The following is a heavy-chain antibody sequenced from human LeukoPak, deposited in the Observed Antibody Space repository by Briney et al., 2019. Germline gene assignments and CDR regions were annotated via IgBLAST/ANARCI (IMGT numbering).Heavy chain of an antibody. D-gene: IGHD5-24*01. Sequence: ASVKVSCKASGYTFTSYAMNWVRQAPGQGLEWMGWINPNSGGTNYAQKFQGWVTMTRDTSISTAYMELSRLRSDDTAVYYCARSEMATTYYFDYWGQGTLVTVSS. CDR1: GYTFTSYA. V-gene: IGHV1-2*04. CDR2: INPNSGGT. CDR3: ARSEMATTYYFDY. J-gene: IGHJ4*02.